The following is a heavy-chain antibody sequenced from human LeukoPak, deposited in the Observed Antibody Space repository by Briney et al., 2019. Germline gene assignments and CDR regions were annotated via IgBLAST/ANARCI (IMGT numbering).Heavy chain of an antibody. CDR1: GYTFTTYD. CDR3: ARDYGGNSGWFDP. CDR2: MNPNSGNT. D-gene: IGHD4-23*01. V-gene: IGHV1-8*03. Sequence: GASVKVSCKASGYTFTTYDINWVRQATGQGLEWMGWMNPNSGNTGYAQKFQGRVTITRDTSISTAYMELRSLRSEDTAVYYCARDYGGNSGWFDPWGQGTLVTVSS. J-gene: IGHJ5*02.